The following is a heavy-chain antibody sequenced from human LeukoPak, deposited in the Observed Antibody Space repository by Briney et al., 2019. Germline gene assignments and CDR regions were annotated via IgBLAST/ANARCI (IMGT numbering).Heavy chain of an antibody. V-gene: IGHV4-61*02. J-gene: IGHJ5*02. CDR1: GGSISSGSYY. CDR2: IYTSGST. Sequence: SETLSLTCTVSGGSISSGSYYWSWIRQPAGKGLEWIGRIYTSGSTNYNPSLKSRVTISVDTSKNQFSLKLSSVTAADTAVYYCARVTRGSYTNWFDPWGQGTLVTVSS. CDR3: ARVTRGSYTNWFDP. D-gene: IGHD1-26*01.